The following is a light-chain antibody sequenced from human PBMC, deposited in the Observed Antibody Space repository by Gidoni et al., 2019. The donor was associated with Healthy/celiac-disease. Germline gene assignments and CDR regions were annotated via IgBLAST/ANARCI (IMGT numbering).Light chain of an antibody. CDR1: QDISNY. J-gene: IGKJ2*01. V-gene: IGKV1-33*01. CDR2: DAS. CDR3: QQYDNLPSAT. Sequence: DIQMTQSPSSLSASVGDRVTITCQASQDISNYLNWYQQKPGKAPKLLIYDASNLETGVPSRFSGSGSGTDFTFTISSLQPEDIATYYCQQYDNLPSATFXQXTKLEIK.